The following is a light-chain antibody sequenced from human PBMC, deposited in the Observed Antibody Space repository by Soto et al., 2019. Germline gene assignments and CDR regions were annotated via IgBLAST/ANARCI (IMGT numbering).Light chain of an antibody. CDR1: HNITNY. CDR3: QQRTNWPLIT. J-gene: IGKJ5*01. Sequence: EIVLTQSPATLSLSPGERATLSYRASHNITNYLAWYQHKPGQAPRLLIYYASNRATGIPARFSGSGSGTDFTLTISSLEPEDFAVYYCQQRTNWPLITFGQGTRLEIK. CDR2: YAS. V-gene: IGKV3-11*01.